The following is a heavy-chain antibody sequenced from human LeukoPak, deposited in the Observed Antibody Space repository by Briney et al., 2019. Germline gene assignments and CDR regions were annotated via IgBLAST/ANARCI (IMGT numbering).Heavy chain of an antibody. CDR3: AKGLVAVAGTSSPVGY. CDR2: ISSSSSYI. J-gene: IGHJ4*02. D-gene: IGHD6-19*01. CDR1: GFTFSSYS. Sequence: PGGSLRLSCAASGFTFSSYSMNWVRQAPGKGLEWVSSISSSSSYIYYADSVKGRFTISRDNAKNSLYLQMNSLRAEDTALYYCAKGLVAVAGTSSPVGYWGQGTLVTVSS. V-gene: IGHV3-21*04.